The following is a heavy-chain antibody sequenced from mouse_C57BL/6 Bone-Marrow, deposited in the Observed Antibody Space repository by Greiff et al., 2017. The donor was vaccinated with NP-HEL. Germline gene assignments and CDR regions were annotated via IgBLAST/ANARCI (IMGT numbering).Heavy chain of an antibody. CDR1: GFSLTSYG. J-gene: IGHJ4*01. D-gene: IGHD2-3*01. CDR3: ATRPLDGYPTLYYPMDY. CDR2: IWGGGST. Sequence: QVQLKESGPGLVAPSQSLSITCTVSGFSLTSYGVDWVRQPPGKGLEWLGVIWGGGSTNYNSALMSRLSISKDNSKSQVFLKMNSLQTDDTAMYYCATRPLDGYPTLYYPMDYWGQGTSVTVSS. V-gene: IGHV2-9*01.